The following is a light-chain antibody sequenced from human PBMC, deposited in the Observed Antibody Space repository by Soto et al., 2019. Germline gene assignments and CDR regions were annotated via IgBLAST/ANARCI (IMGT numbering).Light chain of an antibody. CDR2: GAS. V-gene: IGKV3-20*01. CDR3: QQYGSSPLT. CDR1: QSVSSSY. J-gene: IGKJ4*01. Sequence: EIVLTQSPDTLSLSPGERATLSCRASQSVSSSYLAWYQQKPGQAPRLLIYGASSRATGIPDRFSGSGSGTVFTLTIIRLEPEDFAVYYCQQYGSSPLTFGGGTKVDIK.